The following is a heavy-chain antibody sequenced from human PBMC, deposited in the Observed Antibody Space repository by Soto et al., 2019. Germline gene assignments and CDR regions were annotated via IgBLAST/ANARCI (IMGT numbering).Heavy chain of an antibody. V-gene: IGHV1-18*01. CDR1: GYTFTTYG. D-gene: IGHD2-15*01. CDR3: SRGSSGVLLFYLDF. CDR2: ISPYNGNT. J-gene: IGHJ4*02. Sequence: QVQLVQSGAEVKKPGASVKVSCKTSGYTFTTYGISWVRQAPGQGLEWMGWISPYNGNTKYAQKLQGRVTMTADTSTSTAYRDLSIVTLDDTAVYYCSRGSSGVLLFYLDFWGQGTLVPVSS.